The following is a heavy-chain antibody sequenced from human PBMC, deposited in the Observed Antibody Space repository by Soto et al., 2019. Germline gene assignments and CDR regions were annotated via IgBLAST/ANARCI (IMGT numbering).Heavy chain of an antibody. CDR3: ATSQVPAAPLDWFDP. CDR1: GGTFSSYA. Sequence: QVQLVQSGAEVKKPGSSVKVSCKASGGTFSSYAISWVRQAPGQGLEWMGGIIPIFGTANYAQKFQGRVTITADESTSTAYMELRSRRSEDTAVYYCATSQVPAAPLDWFDPWGQGTLVTVSS. V-gene: IGHV1-69*12. J-gene: IGHJ5*02. CDR2: IIPIFGTA. D-gene: IGHD2-2*01.